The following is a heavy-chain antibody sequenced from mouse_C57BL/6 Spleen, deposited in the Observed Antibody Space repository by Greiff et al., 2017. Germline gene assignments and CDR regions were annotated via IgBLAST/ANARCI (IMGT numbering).Heavy chain of an antibody. J-gene: IGHJ1*03. Sequence: QVQLQQPGAELVRPGSSVKLSCKASGYTFTSYWMHWVKQRPIQGLEWIGNIDPSDSETHYNQKFKDKATLTVDKSSSTGYMQLSSLASEDSAVYYCARGGYGSRDWYFDVWGTGTTVTVSS. CDR2: IDPSDSET. D-gene: IGHD1-1*01. CDR1: GYTFTSYW. CDR3: ARGGYGSRDWYFDV. V-gene: IGHV1-52*01.